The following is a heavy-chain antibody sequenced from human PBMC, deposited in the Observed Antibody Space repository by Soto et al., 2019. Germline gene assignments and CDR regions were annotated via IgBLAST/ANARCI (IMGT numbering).Heavy chain of an antibody. D-gene: IGHD3-22*01. CDR1: GGSISSSSYY. V-gene: IGHV4-39*01. Sequence: SETLSLTCTVSGGSISSSSYYWGWIRQPPGKGLEWIGSIYYSGSTYYNPSLKSRVTISVDTSKNQFSLKLSSVTAADTAVYYCASHYDYYDSSGYPFDYWGQGTLVTVSS. CDR2: IYYSGST. J-gene: IGHJ4*02. CDR3: ASHYDYYDSSGYPFDY.